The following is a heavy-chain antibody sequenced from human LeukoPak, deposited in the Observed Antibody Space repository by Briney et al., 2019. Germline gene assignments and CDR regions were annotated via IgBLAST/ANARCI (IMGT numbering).Heavy chain of an antibody. CDR2: IFSSGST. J-gene: IGHJ4*02. CDR1: GGSISSGGYY. CDR3: ARGDCRSTSCYVGGYYFDC. Sequence: SETLSLTCIVSGGSISSGGYYWSWLRQHPGKGLEWIGYIFSSGSTYYNPSLKSRVTISIDTSKNQFSLKLSSVTAADTAVYYCARGDCRSTSCYVGGYYFDCWGQGTLVTVSS. D-gene: IGHD2-2*01. V-gene: IGHV4-31*03.